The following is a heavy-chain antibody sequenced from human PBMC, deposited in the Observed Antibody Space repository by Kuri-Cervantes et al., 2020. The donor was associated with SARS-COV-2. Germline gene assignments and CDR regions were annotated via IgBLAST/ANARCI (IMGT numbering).Heavy chain of an antibody. J-gene: IGHJ5*02. CDR3: ARQMMSSITIFGVVITRNWFDP. CDR1: GGSISSSSYY. Sequence: ESLRLSCTVSGGSISSSSYYWGWIRQPPGKGLEWIGSIYYGGSTYYNPSLKSRVTISVDTSKNQFSLKLSSVTAADTAVYYCARQMMSSITIFGVVITRNWFDPWGQGTLVTVSS. D-gene: IGHD3-3*01. V-gene: IGHV4-39*01. CDR2: IYYGGST.